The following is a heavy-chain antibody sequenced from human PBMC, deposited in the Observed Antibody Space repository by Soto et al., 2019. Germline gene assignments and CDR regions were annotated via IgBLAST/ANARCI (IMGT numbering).Heavy chain of an antibody. J-gene: IGHJ4*02. CDR1: GFSLSTSQVG. Sequence: SGPTLVNPTQTLTLTCTFSGFSLSTSQVGVGWIRQPPGKALEWLAVIYWNDDKSYSPSLKSRLTISKDTSKKQVVLTMMNMAPVDTGTYYCAQVDDVAALFAYLGQGTLVTVSS. CDR2: IYWNDDK. V-gene: IGHV2-5*01. CDR3: AQVDDVAALFAY. D-gene: IGHD6-6*01.